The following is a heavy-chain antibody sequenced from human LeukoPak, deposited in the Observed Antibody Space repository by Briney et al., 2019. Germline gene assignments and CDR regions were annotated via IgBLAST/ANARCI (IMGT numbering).Heavy chain of an antibody. V-gene: IGHV3-30*18. CDR1: GFALSSDG. D-gene: IGHD4/OR15-4a*01. CDR3: GKDMGTGWCPGFDP. J-gene: IGHJ5*02. CDR2: ISYDGRTK. Sequence: GGSLRLSCAACGFALSSDGRLWLLQAPGKGLEWVAVISYDGRTKYYADSVKGRLTISRDNSKNTLYLEMNSLTAEDTAVYYCGKDMGTGWCPGFDPWGQGTLVTVSA.